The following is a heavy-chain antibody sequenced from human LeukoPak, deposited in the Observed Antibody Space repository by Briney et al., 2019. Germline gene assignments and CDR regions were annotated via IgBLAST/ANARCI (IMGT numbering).Heavy chain of an antibody. D-gene: IGHD3-22*01. J-gene: IGHJ4*02. Sequence: GGSLRLSCAASGFTFSSYAMHWVRQAPGKGLEWVAVISYDGSNKYYADSVKGRFTISRDNSKNTLYLQMNSLRAEDTAVYYCARYKNDISSGYYVFDYWGQGTLVTVSS. CDR2: ISYDGSNK. CDR1: GFTFSSYA. CDR3: ARYKNDISSGYYVFDY. V-gene: IGHV3-30-3*01.